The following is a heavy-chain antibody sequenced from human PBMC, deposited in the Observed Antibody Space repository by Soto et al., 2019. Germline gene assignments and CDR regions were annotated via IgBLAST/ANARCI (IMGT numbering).Heavy chain of an antibody. D-gene: IGHD3-16*01. J-gene: IGHJ4*02. V-gene: IGHV3-74*01. Sequence: WGSLRLSCATSGFDFSNTWIHWVRQVPGKGLVWVSRINSDGSIKIYADSVKGRFTISRDNAKNTVYLQMSSLSVEDTAVYYCATDWFYTSEYWGKGNTVIVSS. CDR2: INSDGSIK. CDR3: ATDWFYTSEY. CDR1: GFDFSNTW.